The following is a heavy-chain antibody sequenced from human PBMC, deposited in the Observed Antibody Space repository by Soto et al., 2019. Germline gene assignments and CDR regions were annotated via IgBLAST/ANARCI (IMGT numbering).Heavy chain of an antibody. V-gene: IGHV3-48*01. Sequence: VGSLRLSCAASGFTFSSYSMNWVRQAPGKGLEWVSYISSSSSSIYYADSVKGRFTISRDNAKNSLYLQMNSLRAEDTAVYYCARVGWELLLDYFDYWGQGSLVTVS. CDR2: ISSSSSSI. CDR3: ARVGWELLLDYFDY. D-gene: IGHD1-26*01. J-gene: IGHJ4*02. CDR1: GFTFSSYS.